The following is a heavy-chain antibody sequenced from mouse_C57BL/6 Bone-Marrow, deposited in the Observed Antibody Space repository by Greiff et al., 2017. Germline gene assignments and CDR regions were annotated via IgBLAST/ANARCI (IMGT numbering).Heavy chain of an antibody. CDR1: GYAFSSYW. V-gene: IGHV1-80*01. CDR2: IYPGDGDT. Sequence: QVQLKESGAELVKPGASVKISCKASGYAFSSYWMNWVKQRPGKGLEWIGQIYPGDGDTNYNGKFKGKATLTADKSSSTAYMQLSSLTSEDAAVYFCAREDYYSGLDYWGQGTTLTVSS. CDR3: AREDYYSGLDY. D-gene: IGHD1-1*01. J-gene: IGHJ2*01.